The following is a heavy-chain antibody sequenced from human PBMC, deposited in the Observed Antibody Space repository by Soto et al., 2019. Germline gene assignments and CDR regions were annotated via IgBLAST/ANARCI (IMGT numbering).Heavy chain of an antibody. D-gene: IGHD3-3*01. CDR1: GGTFSSYA. V-gene: IGHV1-69*06. CDR3: ARCHGPDYDFWSDPYYYYGMDV. Sequence: ASLRVSCKASGGTFSSYAISWVRQAPGQGLEWMGGIIPIFGTANYAQKFQGRVTITAEKSTSTAYMEMSSLRSEDTAGYYCARCHGPDYDFWSDPYYYYGMDVWGQGTTVTVSS. J-gene: IGHJ6*02. CDR2: IIPIFGTA.